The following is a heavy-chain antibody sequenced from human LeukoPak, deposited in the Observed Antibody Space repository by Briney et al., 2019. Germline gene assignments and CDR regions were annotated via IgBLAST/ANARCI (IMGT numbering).Heavy chain of an antibody. CDR3: ARVKSHYYDSSGYPGGMDV. CDR2: IYYSGST. J-gene: IGHJ6*02. V-gene: IGHV4-59*01. CDR1: GGSISSYY. D-gene: IGHD3-22*01. Sequence: SETLSLTCTVSGGSISSYYWSWIRQPPGKGLEWIGYIYYSGSTNYNPSLMSRVTISVDTSKNQFSLKLSSVTAADTAVYYCARVKSHYYDSSGYPGGMDVWGQGTTVTVSS.